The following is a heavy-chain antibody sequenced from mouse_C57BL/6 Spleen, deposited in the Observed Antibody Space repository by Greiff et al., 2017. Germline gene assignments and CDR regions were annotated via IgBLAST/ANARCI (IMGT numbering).Heavy chain of an antibody. V-gene: IGHV1-54*01. J-gene: IGHJ1*03. CDR1: GYAFTNYL. CDR2: INPGSGGT. Sequence: VQLQQSGAELVRPGTSVKVSCKASGYAFTNYLIEWVKQRPGQGLEWIGVINPGSGGTNYNEKFKGKATLTADTSSSTAYMQLSSLTSEDSAVYFCARYHDYGSSRWYVDVWGTGTTVTVSA. CDR3: ARYHDYGSSRWYVDV. D-gene: IGHD1-1*01.